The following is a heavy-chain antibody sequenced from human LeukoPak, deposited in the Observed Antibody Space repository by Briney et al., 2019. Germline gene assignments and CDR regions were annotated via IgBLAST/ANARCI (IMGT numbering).Heavy chain of an antibody. CDR3: ARQVYDTNDYYFGFDI. CDR2: IDYSGST. J-gene: IGHJ3*02. V-gene: IGHV4-59*01. D-gene: IGHD3-22*01. Sequence: SETLSLTCTVSGGSISSYYWSWIRQPPGKGLEWIGYIDYSGSTNYNPSLKSRVTISVDTSKNQFSLKLSSVTAADTAVYYCARQVYDTNDYYFGFDIWGQGTMATVSS. CDR1: GGSISSYY.